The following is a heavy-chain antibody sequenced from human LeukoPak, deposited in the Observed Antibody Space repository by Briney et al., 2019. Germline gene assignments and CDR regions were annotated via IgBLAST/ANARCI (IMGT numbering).Heavy chain of an antibody. V-gene: IGHV3-30-3*01. CDR2: ISYDGSNK. Sequence: QPGRSLRLSCAASGFTFSSYAMHWVRQAPGKGLEWVAVISYDGSNKYYADSVKGRFTISRDNSENTLYVQMNSLRLEDTAVYYCAREVSDDAPDDYWGQGTLVTVSS. CDR1: GFTFSSYA. J-gene: IGHJ4*02. CDR3: AREVSDDAPDDY. D-gene: IGHD1-1*01.